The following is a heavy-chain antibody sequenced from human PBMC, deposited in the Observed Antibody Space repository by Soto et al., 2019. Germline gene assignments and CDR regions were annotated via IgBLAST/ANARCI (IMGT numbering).Heavy chain of an antibody. Sequence: PGGSLSLSCAASGFTFSNYSMNWVRQAPGKGLEWVSSVSGSGRYIYYADSVKGRFTISRDNARNSLYLQINSLRVEDTAVYYCARDRGDSYGQFDYWGQGTLVTVSS. CDR1: GFTFSNYS. D-gene: IGHD5-18*01. CDR2: VSGSGRYI. V-gene: IGHV3-21*01. J-gene: IGHJ4*02. CDR3: ARDRGDSYGQFDY.